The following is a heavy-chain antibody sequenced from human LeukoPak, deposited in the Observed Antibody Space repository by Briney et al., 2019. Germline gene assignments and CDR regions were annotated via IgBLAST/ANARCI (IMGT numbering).Heavy chain of an antibody. CDR1: GGSISSYY. CDR3: ARAIDAEPSIAAAADP. V-gene: IGHV4-59*01. D-gene: IGHD6-13*01. J-gene: IGHJ5*02. Sequence: SETLSLTCTVSGGSISSYYWSWIRQPPGKGLEWIGYIYYSGSTNYNPSLKSRVTISVDTSKNQFSLKLSSVTAADTAVYYCARAIDAEPSIAAAADPWGQGTLVTVSS. CDR2: IYYSGST.